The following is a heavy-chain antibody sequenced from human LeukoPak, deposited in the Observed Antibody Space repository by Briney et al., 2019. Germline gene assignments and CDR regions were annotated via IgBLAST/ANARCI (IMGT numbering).Heavy chain of an antibody. Sequence: MTGESLKISCKVSGYTFTHNWIGWVRPKPGRGLEWLGVIFPADSNTAYNSSFRGQVTISVDKSIDTAYLQWGSLKASDSAIYYCARHRATGTWSDFDYWGQGTVVTVSS. CDR1: GYTFTHNW. V-gene: IGHV5-51*01. CDR2: IFPADSNT. J-gene: IGHJ4*02. CDR3: ARHRATGTWSDFDY. D-gene: IGHD1-14*01.